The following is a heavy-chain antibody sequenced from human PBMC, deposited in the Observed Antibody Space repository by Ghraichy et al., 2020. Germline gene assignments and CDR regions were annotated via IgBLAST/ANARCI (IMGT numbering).Heavy chain of an antibody. J-gene: IGHJ4*02. CDR2: IKSDGSRT. CDR3: AGGGGYDNSWALGY. CDR1: GFTFSSYW. Sequence: LSLTCAASGFTFSSYWMHWVRQAPGKGLLWVSRIKSDGSRTSYVDSVKGRFTISRDNAKNTLYLKMNSLRAEDTAVYDCAGGGGYDNSWALGYWGQGTLVTVSS. V-gene: IGHV3-74*01. D-gene: IGHD4-11*01.